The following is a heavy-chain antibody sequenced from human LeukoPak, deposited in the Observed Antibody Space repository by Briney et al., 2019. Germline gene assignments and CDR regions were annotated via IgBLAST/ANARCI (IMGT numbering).Heavy chain of an antibody. CDR2: IYYSGST. D-gene: IGHD6-13*01. J-gene: IGHJ4*02. CDR3: ARGTSDSSSWYPFDY. CDR1: GVSISSYY. V-gene: IGHV4-59*01. Sequence: SETLSLTCTVSGVSISSYYWSWIRQPPGKGLEWVGYIYYSGSTNYNPSLKSRVTISVDTSKNQFSLKLSSVTAADTAVYYCARGTSDSSSWYPFDYWGQGTLVTVSS.